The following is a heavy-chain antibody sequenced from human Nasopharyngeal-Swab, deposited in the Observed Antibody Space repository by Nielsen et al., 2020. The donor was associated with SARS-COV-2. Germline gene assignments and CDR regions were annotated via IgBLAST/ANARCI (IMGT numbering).Heavy chain of an antibody. D-gene: IGHD6-19*01. CDR3: ARGSSDWRGIDY. CDR1: GFTFSRSW. V-gene: IGHV3-74*01. J-gene: IGHJ4*02. Sequence: GESLKISCAASGFTFSRSWMHWVRQALGKGLVGVSRIGPDGRETSFADSVKGRFTISRDNAKNTLYLQMNSLSAEDTAVYFCARGSSDWRGIDYWGQGTLVTVSS. CDR2: IGPDGRET.